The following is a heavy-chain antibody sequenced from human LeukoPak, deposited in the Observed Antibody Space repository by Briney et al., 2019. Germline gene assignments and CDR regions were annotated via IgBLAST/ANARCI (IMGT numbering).Heavy chain of an antibody. Sequence: GASVKVSCKASGYTFTSYDINWVRQATGQELEWMGWMNPNSGNTGYAQKFQGRVTMTRNTSISTAYMELSSLRSEDTAVYYCARAVKYRSGGSCYFYFDYWGQGTLVTVSS. V-gene: IGHV1-8*01. CDR3: ARAVKYRSGGSCYFYFDY. CDR1: GYTFTSYD. J-gene: IGHJ4*02. D-gene: IGHD2-15*01. CDR2: MNPNSGNT.